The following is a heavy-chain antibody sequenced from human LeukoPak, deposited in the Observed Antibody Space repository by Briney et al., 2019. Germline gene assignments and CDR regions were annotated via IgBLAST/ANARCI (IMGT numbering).Heavy chain of an antibody. J-gene: IGHJ4*02. Sequence: GASVKVSCKASGYTFTSYAMNWVRQAPGQGLEWMGWINTNTGNPTYAQGFTGRFVFSLDTSVSTAYLQISSLKAEDTAVYYCAREVVATTIRGYSYGYPDYWGQGTLVTVSS. CDR1: GYTFTSYA. CDR3: AREVVATTIRGYSYGYPDY. V-gene: IGHV7-4-1*02. D-gene: IGHD5-18*01. CDR2: INTNTGNP.